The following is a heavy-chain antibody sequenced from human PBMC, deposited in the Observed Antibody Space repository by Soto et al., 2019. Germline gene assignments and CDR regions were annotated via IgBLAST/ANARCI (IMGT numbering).Heavy chain of an antibody. D-gene: IGHD6-19*01. CDR1: GFTFSSYE. J-gene: IGHJ4*01. Sequence: GGSLRLSCAASGFTFSSYEMNWVRQAPGKGLEWVSYISSSGSTIYYADSVKGRFTISRDNAKHSLYLQMNSLRAEDTAVYYCARATYSSGWCHFEYWGHGTRVTVSS. CDR3: ARATYSSGWCHFEY. CDR2: ISSSGSTI. V-gene: IGHV3-48*03.